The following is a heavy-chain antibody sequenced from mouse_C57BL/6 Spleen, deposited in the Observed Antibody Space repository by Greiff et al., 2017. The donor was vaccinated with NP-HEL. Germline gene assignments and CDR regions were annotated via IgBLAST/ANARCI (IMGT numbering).Heavy chain of an antibody. CDR1: GYTFTGYW. CDR2: ILPGSGST. CDR3: ARLRCNFYYFDY. D-gene: IGHD1-1*01. V-gene: IGHV1-9*01. J-gene: IGHJ2*01. Sequence: VQLQQSGAELMKPGASVKLSCKATGYTFTGYWIEWVKQRPGHGLEWIGEILPGSGSTNYTEKFKGKATFTADTSSNTAYMQLSSLTTDDSAIDYCARLRCNFYYFDYWGQGTTLTVSS.